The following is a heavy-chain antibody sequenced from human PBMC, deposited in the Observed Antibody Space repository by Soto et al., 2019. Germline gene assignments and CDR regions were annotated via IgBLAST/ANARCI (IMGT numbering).Heavy chain of an antibody. D-gene: IGHD6-19*01. V-gene: IGHV3-48*02. Sequence: PGGSLRLSCAASGFTFISYSMNWGRQAPGKGLEWVSYITRSSSPIYYADSVKGRFTISRDNGKNSLYLQMNSLRDEDTAVYYCARLYTSGWYFDHWGQGTLVTVSS. CDR1: GFTFISYS. CDR2: ITRSSSPI. CDR3: ARLYTSGWYFDH. J-gene: IGHJ4*02.